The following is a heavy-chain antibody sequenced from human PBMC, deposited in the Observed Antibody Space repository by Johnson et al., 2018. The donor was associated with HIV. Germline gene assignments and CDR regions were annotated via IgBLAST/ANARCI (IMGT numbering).Heavy chain of an antibody. CDR3: ASSEGARYSYGYPDSQGDAFDI. J-gene: IGHJ3*02. V-gene: IGHV3-20*04. Sequence: VQLVESGGGVVRPGGSLRLSCAASGFTFDDYGMSWVRQAPGKGLEWVSGINWNGGSTGYADSVKGRFTISRDNAKNSLYLQMNSLRAEDTAVYYCASSEGARYSYGYPDSQGDAFDIWGQGTMVTVSS. D-gene: IGHD5-18*01. CDR2: INWNGGST. CDR1: GFTFDDYG.